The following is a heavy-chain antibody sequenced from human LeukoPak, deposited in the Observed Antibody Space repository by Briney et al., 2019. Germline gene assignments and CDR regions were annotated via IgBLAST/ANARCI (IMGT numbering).Heavy chain of an antibody. V-gene: IGHV4-34*01. J-gene: IGHJ6*02. D-gene: IGHD3-22*01. Sequence: PSETLSLTCTVYGGSFSGYYWSWIRQPPGKGLEWIGEINHSGSTNYNPSLKSRVTISVDTSKNQFSLKLSSVTAADTAVYYCARGTRQYYHDSSGSPPSAHYGMDVWGQGTTVTVSS. CDR2: INHSGST. CDR3: ARGTRQYYHDSSGSPPSAHYGMDV. CDR1: GGSFSGYY.